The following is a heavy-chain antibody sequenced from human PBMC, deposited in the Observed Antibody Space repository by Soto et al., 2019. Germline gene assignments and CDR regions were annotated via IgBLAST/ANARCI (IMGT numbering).Heavy chain of an antibody. J-gene: IGHJ4*02. CDR3: AKRGSGSQFDY. D-gene: IGHD1-26*01. CDR1: GLTFSSYA. Sequence: EVQLLESGGGLVQPGGSLRLSCAASGLTFSSYAMSWVRQAPGKGLEWVSGISGSGGSTYYADSVKGRFTISRDNSENTLYLQMNSLRAEDTAVYYCAKRGSGSQFDYWGQGTLVTVSS. V-gene: IGHV3-23*01. CDR2: ISGSGGST.